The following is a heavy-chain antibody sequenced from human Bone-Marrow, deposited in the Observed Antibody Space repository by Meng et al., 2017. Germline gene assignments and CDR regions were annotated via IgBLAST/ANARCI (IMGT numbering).Heavy chain of an antibody. J-gene: IGHJ4*02. CDR2: ISSSGSTI. D-gene: IGHD3-22*01. Sequence: GGSLRLSCIASGVTFNSYEMNWVRQAPGKGLEWVSYISSSGSTIYYAYSVKGRFTISRDNAKNSLYLPMNSLRAEDTAVYYCARVRGATYYYDSSGYYPIDSWGQGTLVTVSS. CDR1: GVTFNSYE. CDR3: ARVRGATYYYDSSGYYPIDS. V-gene: IGHV3-48*03.